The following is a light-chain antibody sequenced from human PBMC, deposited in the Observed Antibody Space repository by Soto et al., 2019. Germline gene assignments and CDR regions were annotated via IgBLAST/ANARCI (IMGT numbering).Light chain of an antibody. Sequence: LSLSLTPGEAASISCMSSARLLHKNGYNYVDWYMQKPGQSPQLLIYLGSNRASGVPDRFSGSGSDTYFTLEISRVEADDVGVYYCMQPLENFRTFGQGTKVDIK. CDR2: LGS. CDR3: MQPLENFRT. V-gene: IGKV2-28*01. J-gene: IGKJ1*01. CDR1: ARLLHKNGYNY.